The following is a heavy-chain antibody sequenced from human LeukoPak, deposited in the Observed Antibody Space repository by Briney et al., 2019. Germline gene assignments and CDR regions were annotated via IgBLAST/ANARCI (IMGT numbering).Heavy chain of an antibody. CDR1: GFTFSSYG. CDR3: ALAEDIAVVPEQY. J-gene: IGHJ4*02. Sequence: GGSLRLSCAASGFTFSSYGMHWVRQAPGKGLEWVAVISYDGSNKYYADSVKGRFTISRDNSKNTLYLQMNSLRAEDTAVYYCALAEDIAVVPEQYWGQGTLVTVSS. V-gene: IGHV3-30*03. D-gene: IGHD2-2*01. CDR2: ISYDGSNK.